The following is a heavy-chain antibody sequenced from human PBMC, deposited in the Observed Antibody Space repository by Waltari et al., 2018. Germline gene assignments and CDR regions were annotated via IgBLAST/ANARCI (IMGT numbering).Heavy chain of an antibody. J-gene: IGHJ6*02. Sequence: QVQLVQPGAEVKKPGSSVKVSCKASGGTFSSYAISWVRQATGQGLEWMGGIIPIFGTANYAQKFQGRVTITADESTSTAYMELSSLRSEDTAVYYCAQPRIAAAGLYGMDVWGQGTTVTVSS. V-gene: IGHV1-69*13. CDR2: IIPIFGTA. D-gene: IGHD6-13*01. CDR1: GGTFSSYA. CDR3: AQPRIAAAGLYGMDV.